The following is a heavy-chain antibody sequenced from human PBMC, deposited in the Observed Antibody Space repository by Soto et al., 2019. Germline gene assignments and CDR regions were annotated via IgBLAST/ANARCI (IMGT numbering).Heavy chain of an antibody. Sequence: PGGSLRLSCAASGFTFSSYAMSWVRQAPGKGLEWVSAISGSGGSTYYADSVKGRFTISRDNSKSTLYLQMNSLRAEDTAVYYCAKDLGMTGQLETPHWGQGTLVTVSS. D-gene: IGHD1-1*01. V-gene: IGHV3-23*01. J-gene: IGHJ4*02. CDR2: ISGSGGST. CDR1: GFTFSSYA. CDR3: AKDLGMTGQLETPH.